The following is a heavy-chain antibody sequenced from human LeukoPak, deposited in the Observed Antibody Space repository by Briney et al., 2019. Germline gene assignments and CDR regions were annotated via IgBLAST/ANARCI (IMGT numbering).Heavy chain of an antibody. D-gene: IGHD3-3*01. V-gene: IGHV3-23*01. CDR1: GFTFSSYA. CDR3: AKLPNYDFWSGYPNGNWFDP. J-gene: IGHJ5*02. Sequence: GGSLRLSCAASGFTFSSYAMSWVRQAPGKGLEWVSAISGSGGSTYYADPVKGRFTISRDNSKNTLYLQMNSLRAEDTAVYYCAKLPNYDFWSGYPNGNWFDPWGQGTLVTVSS. CDR2: ISGSGGST.